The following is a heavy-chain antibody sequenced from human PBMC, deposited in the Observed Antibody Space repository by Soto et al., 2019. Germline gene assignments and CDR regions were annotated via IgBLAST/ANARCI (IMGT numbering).Heavy chain of an antibody. Sequence: VGSLRLSGVASGFTFSTHAMSWVRQARGKGLEWVSTFSGSGGNIYYAESVKGRLTISRDDSKNTLYLQMNSLGVEDTAVYYCAKDPPWTVGPLAMDVWGQGTTVTVSS. CDR3: AKDPPWTVGPLAMDV. CDR2: FSGSGGNI. J-gene: IGHJ6*02. D-gene: IGHD2-2*01. V-gene: IGHV3-23*01. CDR1: GFTFSTHA.